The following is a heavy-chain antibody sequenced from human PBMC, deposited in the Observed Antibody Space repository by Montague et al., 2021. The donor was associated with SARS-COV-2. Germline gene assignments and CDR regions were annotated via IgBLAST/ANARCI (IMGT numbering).Heavy chain of an antibody. Sequence: SLRLSCAASGFTFSAYAMNWVRQAPGRGLKWVAGVSGCVCNTYYADFVKGRFTISRDNSKKALYLQLNTLRPEDTAGDYCAKGMDRMDQGIIIWKNGDYFDYWGQGTLVAVSS. D-gene: IGHD3-10*01. CDR1: GFTFSAYA. CDR3: AKGMDRMDQGIIIWKNGDYFDY. CDR2: VSGCVCNT. V-gene: IGHV3-23*01. J-gene: IGHJ4*02.